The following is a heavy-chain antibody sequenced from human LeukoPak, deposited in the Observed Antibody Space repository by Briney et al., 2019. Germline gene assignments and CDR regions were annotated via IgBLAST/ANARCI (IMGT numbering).Heavy chain of an antibody. CDR3: ARELGYCSGGTCPTTFDY. D-gene: IGHD2-15*01. J-gene: IGHJ4*02. CDR2: IYSGGST. Sequence: GGSLRLSCAASGFTVSSTYMSWVRQAPGKGLEWVSVIYSGGSTYYADSVKGRFTVSRDNSKNTLYLQMNSPRAEDTAVYYCARELGYCSGGTCPTTFDYWGQGNLVTVSS. V-gene: IGHV3-53*01. CDR1: GFTVSSTY.